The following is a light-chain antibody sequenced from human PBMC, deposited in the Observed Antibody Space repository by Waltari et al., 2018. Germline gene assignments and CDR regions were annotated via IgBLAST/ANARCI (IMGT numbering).Light chain of an antibody. CDR1: QNIQTF. Sequence: EIVLTQSPVTLSLSPGEGATLSCRASQNIQTFLAWYQHRHGQPPRLLIYDAFYRATGIPASFSGSGSGTDFTLSISSLEPEDFSVYFCQQRSDWPPFTFGPGTRVDI. CDR3: QQRSDWPPFT. CDR2: DAF. J-gene: IGKJ3*01. V-gene: IGKV3-11*01.